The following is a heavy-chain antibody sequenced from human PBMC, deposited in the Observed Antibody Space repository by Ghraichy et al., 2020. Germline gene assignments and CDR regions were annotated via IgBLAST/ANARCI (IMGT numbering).Heavy chain of an antibody. V-gene: IGHV2-5*02. CDR3: AHRAAAGTTVYNWFDP. CDR1: GFSLSTSGVG. Sequence: SGPTLVKPTQTLTLTCTFSGFSLSTSGVGVGWIRQPPGKALEWLALIYWDDDKRYSPSLKSRLTITKDTSKNQVVLTMTNMDPVDTATYYCAHRAAAGTTVYNWFDPWGQGTLVTVSS. D-gene: IGHD1-7*01. J-gene: IGHJ5*02. CDR2: IYWDDDK.